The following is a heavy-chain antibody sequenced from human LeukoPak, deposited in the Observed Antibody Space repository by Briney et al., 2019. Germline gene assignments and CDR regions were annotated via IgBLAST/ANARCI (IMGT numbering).Heavy chain of an antibody. CDR2: ISYDGSNK. CDR3: ASADGSGSQIDY. V-gene: IGHV3-30*04. CDR1: GFTFSTYT. J-gene: IGHJ4*02. Sequence: GGSLRLSCAASGFTFSTYTIHWVRQAPGKGLEWVAVISYDGSNKYYADSVKGRFTISRDNSKNTLYLQMNSLRAEDTAVYYCASADGSGSQIDYWGQGTLVTVSS. D-gene: IGHD3-10*01.